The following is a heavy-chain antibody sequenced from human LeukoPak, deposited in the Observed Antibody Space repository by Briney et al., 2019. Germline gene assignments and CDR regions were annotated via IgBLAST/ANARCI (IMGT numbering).Heavy chain of an antibody. CDR3: AKDRSIGSYYTFDH. V-gene: IGHV3-23*01. D-gene: IGHD1-26*01. Sequence: PGGSLRLSCAVSGFTFSNYSMSWVRQVPGKGLEWVSRISASGVMTYYADSVKGRFTVSRDNSTHSSYLQMKSLTAADTAVDYCAKDRSIGSYYTFDHWGQGTLVSVSS. CDR2: ISASGVMT. J-gene: IGHJ4*02. CDR1: GFTFSNYS.